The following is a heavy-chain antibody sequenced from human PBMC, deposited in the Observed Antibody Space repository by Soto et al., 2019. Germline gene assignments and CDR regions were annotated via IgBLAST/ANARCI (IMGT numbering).Heavy chain of an antibody. CDR1: GGSISSGDYY. J-gene: IGHJ6*02. V-gene: IGHV4-30-4*01. CDR3: ARGLTYYDILTGYSLPLDV. CDR2: IYYSGST. D-gene: IGHD3-9*01. Sequence: SETLYLTCTVSGGSISSGDYYWSWIRQPPGKGLEWIGYIYYSGSTYYNPSLESRVTISVDTSKNQFSLKLSSVTAADTAVYYCARGLTYYDILTGYSLPLDVWGQGTTVTVSS.